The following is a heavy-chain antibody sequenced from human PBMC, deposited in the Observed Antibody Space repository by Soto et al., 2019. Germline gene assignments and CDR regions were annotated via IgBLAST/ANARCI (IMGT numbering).Heavy chain of an antibody. V-gene: IGHV1-18*04. CDR3: ARDVWGQLVSPPFDY. Sequence: QVQLVQSGAEVKKPGASVKVSCKASGYTFTSYGISWVRQAPGQGLEWMGWIRAYNGNTNYAQKLQGRVTMTTDTSTSTAYMELRSLRSDDTAVYYCARDVWGQLVSPPFDYWGQGTLVTVSS. D-gene: IGHD6-6*01. CDR1: GYTFTSYG. CDR2: IRAYNGNT. J-gene: IGHJ4*02.